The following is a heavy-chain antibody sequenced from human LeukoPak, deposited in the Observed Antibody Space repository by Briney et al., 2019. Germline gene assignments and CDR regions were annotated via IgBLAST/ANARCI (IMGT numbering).Heavy chain of an antibody. J-gene: IGHJ4*02. CDR1: GVSISSYY. Sequence: SETLSLTCTVSGVSISSYYWSWIRQPPGKGLEWIGYISYSGRTNYNPSLKSRVTISVDTSKNQFSLKLSSVTAADTAVYYCAVPPGYSSGWTYFDYWGQGTLVTVSS. CDR2: ISYSGRT. V-gene: IGHV4-59*01. CDR3: AVPPGYSSGWTYFDY. D-gene: IGHD6-19*01.